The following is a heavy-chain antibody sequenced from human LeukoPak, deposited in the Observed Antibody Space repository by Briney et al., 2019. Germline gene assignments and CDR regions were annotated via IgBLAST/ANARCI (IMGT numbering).Heavy chain of an antibody. CDR1: GGSISSGSYY. CDR2: IYTSGST. J-gene: IGHJ4*02. CDR3: VRWGCSGGSCYYDY. Sequence: IPSQTLSLTCTVSGGSISSGSYYWGWIRQPAGKGLEWIGRIYTSGSTNYNPSLKSRVTISVDTSKNQFSLKLSSVTAADTAVYYCVRWGCSGGSCYYDYWGQGTLVTVSS. D-gene: IGHD2-15*01. V-gene: IGHV4-61*02.